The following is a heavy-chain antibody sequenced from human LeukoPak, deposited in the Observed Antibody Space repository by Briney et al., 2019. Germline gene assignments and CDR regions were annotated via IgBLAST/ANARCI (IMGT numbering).Heavy chain of an antibody. Sequence: PSETLSLTCTVSGYSISSGYYWGWIRQPPGKGLEWIGSIYHSGSTYYNPSLKSRVTISVDTSKNQFSLKLSSVTAADTAVYYCARGEVGAHFDYWGQGTLITVSS. CDR2: IYHSGST. CDR1: GYSISSGYY. V-gene: IGHV4-38-2*02. D-gene: IGHD1-26*01. CDR3: ARGEVGAHFDY. J-gene: IGHJ4*02.